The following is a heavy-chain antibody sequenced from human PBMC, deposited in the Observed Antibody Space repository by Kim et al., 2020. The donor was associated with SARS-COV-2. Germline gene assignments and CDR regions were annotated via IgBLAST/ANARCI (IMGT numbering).Heavy chain of an antibody. J-gene: IGHJ5*02. CDR1: GFTFSDYY. V-gene: IGHV3-11*01. D-gene: IGHD2-2*01. Sequence: GGSLRLSCAASGFTFSDYYMSWIRQAPGKGLEWVSYISSSGSTIYYADSVKGRFTISRDNAKNSLYLQMNSLRAEDTAVYYCARDHTPVVPAAATDPWGQGTLVTVSS. CDR2: ISSSGSTI. CDR3: ARDHTPVVPAAATDP.